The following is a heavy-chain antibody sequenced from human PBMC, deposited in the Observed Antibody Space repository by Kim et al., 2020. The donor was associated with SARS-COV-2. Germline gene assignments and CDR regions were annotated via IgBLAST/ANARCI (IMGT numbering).Heavy chain of an antibody. CDR2: K. CDR3: ARGTMVRGFDY. J-gene: IGHJ4*02. Sequence: KKYSQKFHARVTITRDKSASTAYMELSSLRSEDTAVYYCARGTMVRGFDYWGQGTLVTVSS. V-gene: IGHV1-3*01. D-gene: IGHD3-10*01.